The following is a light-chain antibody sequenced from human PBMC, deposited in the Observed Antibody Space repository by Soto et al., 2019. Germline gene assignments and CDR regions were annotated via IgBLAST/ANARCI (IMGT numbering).Light chain of an antibody. Sequence: EIVMTQSPATLSVSPGERATLSCRASQSVSISLAWYQQKPGQAPRLLIYDAVTRATGIPDRFSGSGSGTDFTLTISRLEPEDFAVYYCQQYGSSPWTFGQGTKVDIK. V-gene: IGKV3-20*01. J-gene: IGKJ1*01. CDR2: DAV. CDR3: QQYGSSPWT. CDR1: QSVSIS.